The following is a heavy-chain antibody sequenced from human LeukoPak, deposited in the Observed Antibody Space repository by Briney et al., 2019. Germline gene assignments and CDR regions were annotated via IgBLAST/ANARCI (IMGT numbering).Heavy chain of an antibody. CDR2: ISYDGNSE. D-gene: IGHD3-10*01. V-gene: IGHV3-30-3*01. CDR1: GFTFSSYA. J-gene: IGHJ4*02. CDR3: ARGLSGVWFGGDY. Sequence: HPGGSLRLSCAASGFTFSSYAMHWVRQAPGKGLEWVAVISYDGNSEYYADSVKGRFTISRDNSKNMLYVQMNSLRGEDAAVYYCARGLSGVWFGGDYWGQGTLVTVSS.